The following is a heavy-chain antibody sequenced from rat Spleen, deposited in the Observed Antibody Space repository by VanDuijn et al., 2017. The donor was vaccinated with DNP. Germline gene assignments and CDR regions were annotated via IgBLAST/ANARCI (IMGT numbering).Heavy chain of an antibody. CDR3: ARHGGTTTDYVMDA. D-gene: IGHD1-10*01. V-gene: IGHV5-7*01. Sequence: EVLLVESDGGLVQPGRSLKLSCAVSGFTFSDYYMAWVRQAPGKGLEWVATISYNGGTPYYRDSVKGRFTISRDNAQSTLYLQMDSLRSEDTATYYCARHGGTTTDYVMDAWGQGASVTVSS. CDR1: GFTFSDYY. J-gene: IGHJ4*01. CDR2: ISYNGGTP.